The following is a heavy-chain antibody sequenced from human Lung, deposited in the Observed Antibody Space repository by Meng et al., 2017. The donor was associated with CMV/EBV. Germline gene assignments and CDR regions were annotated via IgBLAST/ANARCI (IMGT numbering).Heavy chain of an antibody. CDR2: IYYSGST. CDR1: GGSISSYY. V-gene: IGHV4-59*01. J-gene: IGHJ4*02. CDR3: ARGNWNYDY. Sequence: LSCTVSGGSISSYYWSWIRQPPGKGLEWIGYIYYSGSTNYNPSLKSRVTISVDTSKNQFSLKLSSVTAADAAVYYCARGNWNYDYWGQGKLVTVSS. D-gene: IGHD1-7*01.